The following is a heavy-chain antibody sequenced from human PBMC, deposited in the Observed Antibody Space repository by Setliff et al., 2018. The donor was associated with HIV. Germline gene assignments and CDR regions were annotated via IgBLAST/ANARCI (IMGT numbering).Heavy chain of an antibody. Sequence: ASVKVSCKASGYTFTSYDINWVRQATGQGLEWMGWMNPNSGNTGYAQKFQGRVTMTRNTSISTAYMELSSLRSEDTALYYCIPGGSSSIFFPHWGRGTLVTVSS. D-gene: IGHD2-2*01. V-gene: IGHV1-8*02. CDR2: MNPNSGNT. CDR1: GYTFTSYD. CDR3: IPGGSSSIFFPH. J-gene: IGHJ4*02.